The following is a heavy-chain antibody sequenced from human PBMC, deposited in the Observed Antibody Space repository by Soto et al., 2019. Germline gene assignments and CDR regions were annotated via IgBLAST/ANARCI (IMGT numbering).Heavy chain of an antibody. CDR3: AKDLRYCGGDCYSVYYFDY. V-gene: IGHV3-23*01. Sequence: GSLRLSCAASGFTFSSYAMSWVRQAPGKGLEWVSAISGSGGSTYYADSVKGRFTISRDNSKNTLYLQMNSLRAEDTAVYYCAKDLRYCGGDCYSVYYFDYWGQGTLVTVSS. D-gene: IGHD2-21*01. J-gene: IGHJ4*02. CDR2: ISGSGGST. CDR1: GFTFSSYA.